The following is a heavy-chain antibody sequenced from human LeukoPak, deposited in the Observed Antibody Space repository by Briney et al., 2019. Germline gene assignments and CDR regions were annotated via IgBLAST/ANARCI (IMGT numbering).Heavy chain of an antibody. CDR2: FDPEDGET. CDR3: ATGLKEEFGYSSGWRFDY. V-gene: IGHV1-24*01. CDR1: GYTLTELS. D-gene: IGHD6-19*01. Sequence: ASVKVSCKVSGYTLTELSMHWVRQAPGKGLEWMGGFDPEDGETIYAQKFQGRVTTTEDTSTDTAYMELSSLRSEDTAVYYCATGLKEEFGYSSGWRFDYWGQGTLVTVSS. J-gene: IGHJ4*02.